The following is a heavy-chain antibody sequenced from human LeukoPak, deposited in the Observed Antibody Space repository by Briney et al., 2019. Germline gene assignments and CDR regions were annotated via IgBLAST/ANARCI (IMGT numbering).Heavy chain of an antibody. CDR1: GDSIRTNSYY. Sequence: SETLSLTCTVSGDSIRTNSYYWGWIRQPPGKGLEWIASVYYNGNIYYNPSFRSRVTMSVDTSNNQCSLSLTSATAADTAVYFCARLRHDRSGYYWLGPWGRGSLVTVSS. CDR3: ARLRHDRSGYYWLGP. D-gene: IGHD3-22*01. J-gene: IGHJ5*02. V-gene: IGHV4-39*01. CDR2: VYYNGNI.